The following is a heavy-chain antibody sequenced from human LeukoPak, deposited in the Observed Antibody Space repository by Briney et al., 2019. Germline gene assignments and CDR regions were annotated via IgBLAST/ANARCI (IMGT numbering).Heavy chain of an antibody. D-gene: IGHD6-13*01. V-gene: IGHV3-66*01. J-gene: IGHJ3*02. CDR2: IYSGGNT. CDR1: GFTVSSSY. Sequence: PGGSLRLSCAASGFTVSSSYMSWVRQAPGKGLECVSVIYSGGNTFYADSVKGRFTISRDNSKNTLYLQMNTLRAEDTAVYYCASPAASIAAAGSWGALDIWGQGTMVTVSS. CDR3: ASPAASIAAAGSWGALDI.